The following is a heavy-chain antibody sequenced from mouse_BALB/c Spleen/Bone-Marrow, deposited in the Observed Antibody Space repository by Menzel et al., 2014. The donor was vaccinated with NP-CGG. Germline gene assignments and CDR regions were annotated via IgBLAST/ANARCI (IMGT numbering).Heavy chain of an antibody. CDR2: IHPNTDNT. Sequence: QVQLKDSGSVLVRPGASVKLSYKASGYTFTSSWMHWAKQRPGQGLEWIGEIHPNTDNTNYDEKFKGKATLTVDTSSSTAYVDLSSLTSEDSAVYYCARHHRYAYYFDYWGQGTTLTVSS. V-gene: IGHV1S130*01. J-gene: IGHJ2*01. D-gene: IGHD2-14*01. CDR3: ARHHRYAYYFDY. CDR1: GYTFTSSW.